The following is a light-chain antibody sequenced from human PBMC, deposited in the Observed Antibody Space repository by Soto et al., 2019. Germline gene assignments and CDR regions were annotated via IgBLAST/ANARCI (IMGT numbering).Light chain of an antibody. CDR3: QSYESSLSGWL. CDR2: GNT. J-gene: IGLJ2*01. V-gene: IGLV1-40*01. Sequence: QSVLTQPPSVSGAPGQRVTISCTGSSSNIGAGYDVHWYQQLPGTAPKLLVHGNTDRPSGVPDRFSGSKSGTSASLAITGLQAEDEADYYCQSYESSLSGWLFGGGTKVTVL. CDR1: SSNIGAGYD.